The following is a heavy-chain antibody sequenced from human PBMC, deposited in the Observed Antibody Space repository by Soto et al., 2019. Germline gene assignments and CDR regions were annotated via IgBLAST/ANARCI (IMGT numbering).Heavy chain of an antibody. Sequence: LSLTCTVPGGSISSYYWSRIRQPPGKGLEWIGYIYYSGSTNYNPSLKSRVTISVDTSKNQFSLKLSSVTAADTAVYYCARGGYYDSSGYFGSYYFDYWGQGALVTVSS. CDR1: GGSISSYY. V-gene: IGHV4-59*01. CDR2: IYYSGST. CDR3: ARGGYYDSSGYFGSYYFDY. J-gene: IGHJ4*02. D-gene: IGHD3-22*01.